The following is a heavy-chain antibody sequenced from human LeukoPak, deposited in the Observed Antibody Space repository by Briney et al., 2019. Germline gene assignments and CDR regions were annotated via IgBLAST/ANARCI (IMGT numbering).Heavy chain of an antibody. D-gene: IGHD4-17*01. CDR3: ARDYSTVTTFFDY. CDR2: ISGSGGMT. CDR1: GFTFRSYG. Sequence: GGTLRLSCAASGFTFRSYGMSWVRQAPGKGLEWVSSISGSGGMTYYADSVKGRFTISRDKSKNTLSLQMNSLRAEDTAVYYCARDYSTVTTFFDYWGQGTLVTVSS. V-gene: IGHV3-23*01. J-gene: IGHJ4*02.